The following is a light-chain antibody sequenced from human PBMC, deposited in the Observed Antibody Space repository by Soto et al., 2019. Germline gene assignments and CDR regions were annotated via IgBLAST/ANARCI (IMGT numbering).Light chain of an antibody. Sequence: EIVLTQSPGTLSLSPGERGTLSCRASQNLGTMYLAWFQQKSGQAPRLLIYGASSRATGIPDRFSGSGSGTDFTLTISRLEPEDFAVYYCQQYGSSPPGTFGQGTKVDIK. J-gene: IGKJ1*01. V-gene: IGKV3-20*01. CDR1: QNLGTMY. CDR3: QQYGSSPPGT. CDR2: GAS.